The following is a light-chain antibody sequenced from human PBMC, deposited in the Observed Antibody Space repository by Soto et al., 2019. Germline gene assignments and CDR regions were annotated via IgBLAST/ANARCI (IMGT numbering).Light chain of an antibody. J-gene: IGLJ2*01. Sequence: SVLTQPASVSGSPGQSITISCTGTSSDVGTYNFVSWYRQHPVKAPILIIFDVSSRPSGISNRFSGSKSGNTASLTISGVQAEDEADYYCSSYANSDTVIFGGGTKVTVL. CDR2: DVS. V-gene: IGLV2-14*01. CDR1: SSDVGTYNF. CDR3: SSYANSDTVI.